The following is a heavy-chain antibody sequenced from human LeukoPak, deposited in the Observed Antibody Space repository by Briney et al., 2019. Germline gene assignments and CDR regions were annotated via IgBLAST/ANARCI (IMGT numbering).Heavy chain of an antibody. Sequence: PGGSLRLSCATSGFTFSTYGMHWVRQAPGKGLDWVAVIWNDGSKKYYADSVKGRFTISRDNSKSTLYLQMNSLRADDTAVYCCAPTGSSARFDYWGQGTLVTVSS. J-gene: IGHJ4*02. CDR3: APTGSSARFDY. D-gene: IGHD1-1*01. V-gene: IGHV3-33*01. CDR1: GFTFSTYG. CDR2: IWNDGSKK.